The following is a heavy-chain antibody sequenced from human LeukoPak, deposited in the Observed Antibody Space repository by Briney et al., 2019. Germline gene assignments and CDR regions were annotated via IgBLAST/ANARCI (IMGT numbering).Heavy chain of an antibody. CDR2: IYTSGST. D-gene: IGHD3-9*01. Sequence: SETLSLTCTVSGGSISSYYWSWIRQPPGKGLEWIGYIYTSGSTNYNPSLQSRVTISVDTSKNQFSLKLSSVTAADTAVYYCARSGTLTGYLFWGQGTLVTVSS. V-gene: IGHV4-4*09. CDR1: GGSISSYY. CDR3: ARSGTLTGYLF. J-gene: IGHJ4*02.